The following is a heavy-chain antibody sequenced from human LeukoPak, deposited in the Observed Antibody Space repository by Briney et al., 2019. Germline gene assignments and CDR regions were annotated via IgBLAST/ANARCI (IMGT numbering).Heavy chain of an antibody. CDR3: AKVRVLRGRYFDY. CDR1: GLTFSGYA. Sequence: GGSLRLSCAASGLTFSGYAMAWVRQAPGKGLEWVSSVNPGGDRTYYADSVKGRFSMSRDNSKNTLFLQMNVLRVEDTGIYYCAKVRVLRGRYFDYWGQGTLVTVSS. J-gene: IGHJ4*02. CDR2: VNPGGDRT. V-gene: IGHV3-23*01.